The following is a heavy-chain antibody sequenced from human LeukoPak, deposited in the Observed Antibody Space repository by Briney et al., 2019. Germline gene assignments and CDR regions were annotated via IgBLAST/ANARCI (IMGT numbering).Heavy chain of an antibody. J-gene: IGHJ4*02. CDR2: ISWNSGSI. V-gene: IGHV3-9*01. D-gene: IGHD3-22*01. CDR1: GFTFDDYA. Sequence: GRSLRLSCAASGFTFDDYAMHWVRQAPGKGLKWVSGISWNSGSIGYADSVKGRFTISRDNAKNSLYLQMNSLRAEDTALYYCAKGDYYDSSGYRNWGQGTLVTVSS. CDR3: AKGDYYDSSGYRN.